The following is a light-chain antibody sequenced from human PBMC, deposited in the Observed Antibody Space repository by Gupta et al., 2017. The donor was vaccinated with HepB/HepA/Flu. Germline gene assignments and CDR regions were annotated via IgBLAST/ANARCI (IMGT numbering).Light chain of an antibody. CDR2: KGL. Sequence: VLTQSSGTLPSSSGERATLSCRASQSISSNFFVWYQHKPGQAPMLLISKGLNRATGIPDRFSDSGSGTDFTLTISRLEPEDFAVYYCQHDDNSPWTFGQGTKVDIK. V-gene: IGKV3-20*01. J-gene: IGKJ1*01. CDR3: QHDDNSPWT. CDR1: QSISSNF.